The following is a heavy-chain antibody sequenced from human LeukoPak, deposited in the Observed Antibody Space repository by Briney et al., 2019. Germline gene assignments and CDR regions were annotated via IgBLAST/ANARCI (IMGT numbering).Heavy chain of an antibody. V-gene: IGHV4-59*01. D-gene: IGHD5-18*01. J-gene: IGHJ4*02. CDR2: IYFSGVT. Sequence: SETLSLTCTVSGGSITNYYWSWIRQPPGKGLEWIGYIYFSGVTKYNPYSPSLTSRVTISADTSKNQISLKLNPVTAADTAVYYCARGLSGYSYGYYFDYWGQGTLFTVSS. CDR3: ARGLSGYSYGYYFDY. CDR1: GGSITNYY.